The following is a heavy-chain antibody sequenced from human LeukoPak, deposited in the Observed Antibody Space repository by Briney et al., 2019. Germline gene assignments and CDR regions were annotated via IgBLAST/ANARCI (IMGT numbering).Heavy chain of an antibody. CDR2: INHSGGT. J-gene: IGHJ4*02. CDR1: GGSFSGYY. V-gene: IGHV4-34*01. Sequence: SETLSLTCAVYGGSFSGYYWSWIRQPPGKGLEWIGEINHSGGTNYNPSLKSRVTISVDTSKNQFSLKLSSVTAADTAVYYCARTRSYGFDYWGQGTLVTVSS. CDR3: ARTRSYGFDY. D-gene: IGHD5-18*01.